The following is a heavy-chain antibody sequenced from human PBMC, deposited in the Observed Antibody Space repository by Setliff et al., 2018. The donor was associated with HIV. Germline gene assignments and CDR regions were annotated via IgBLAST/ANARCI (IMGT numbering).Heavy chain of an antibody. Sequence: PGGSLRLSCAASGFTFSSYWMSWVRQAPGKGLEWVANIKQDGSEKYYVDSVKGRFTISRDNAKNSLYLQMNSLRLGDTALYHCVKDYVVRGGKWDAFHIWGQGTVVTV. CDR1: GFTFSSYW. CDR2: IKQDGSEK. CDR3: VKDYVVRGGKWDAFHI. D-gene: IGHD3-10*01. J-gene: IGHJ3*02. V-gene: IGHV3-7*03.